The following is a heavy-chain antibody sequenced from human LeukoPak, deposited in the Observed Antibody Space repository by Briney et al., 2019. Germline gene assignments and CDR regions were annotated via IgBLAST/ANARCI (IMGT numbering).Heavy chain of an antibody. D-gene: IGHD3-16*01. J-gene: IGHJ5*02. Sequence: GRSLRLSCAASGFTFTTYWMTWVRQAPGKGLEWVANMKQDGREQYYVGSVKGRVTNTSDNAKNSLYLQMNSLRAEDTAVYYCARNMIALDPWGQGTLVTVSS. CDR3: ARNMIALDP. CDR2: MKQDGREQ. V-gene: IGHV3-7*04. CDR1: GFTFTTYW.